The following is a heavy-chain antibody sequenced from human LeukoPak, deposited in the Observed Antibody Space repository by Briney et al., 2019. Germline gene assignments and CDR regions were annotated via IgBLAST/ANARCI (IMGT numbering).Heavy chain of an antibody. CDR3: AKGGYFYDSSDAY. CDR1: GFIFSSYE. CDR2: ISSSGSAI. D-gene: IGHD3-22*01. J-gene: IGHJ4*02. V-gene: IGHV3-48*03. Sequence: GGSLRLSCAASGFIFSSYEMHWVRQAPGKGLEWLSYISSSGSAIYYADSVKGRFTISRDNAKNSLYLQMNSLRAEDTAVYYCAKGGYFYDSSDAYWGQGTLVTVSS.